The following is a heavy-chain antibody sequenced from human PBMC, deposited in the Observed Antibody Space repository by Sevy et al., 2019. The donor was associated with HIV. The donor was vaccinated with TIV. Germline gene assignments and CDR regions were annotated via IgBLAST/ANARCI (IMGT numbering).Heavy chain of an antibody. V-gene: IGHV4-30-4*01. Sequence: SETLSLTCTVSGGSISSGDYYWSWIRQPPGKGLEWIGYIYYSGSTYYNPSLKSRVTISVDTSKNQFSLKLSSVTAADTAMYYCAREGGVIMATNVWGQGTLVTVSS. J-gene: IGHJ4*02. D-gene: IGHD5-12*01. CDR2: IYYSGST. CDR3: AREGGVIMATNV. CDR1: GGSISSGDYY.